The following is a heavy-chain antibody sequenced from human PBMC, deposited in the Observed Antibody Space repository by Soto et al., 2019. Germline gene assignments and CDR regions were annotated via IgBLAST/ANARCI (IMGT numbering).Heavy chain of an antibody. V-gene: IGHV4-30-2*03. CDR2: IYHSGST. D-gene: IGHD3-10*01. CDR3: AKGGSGSYSNAFDI. J-gene: IGHJ3*02. CDR1: GCSISSGCYS. Sequence: TLSLTCDVSGCSISSGCYSWSWIRQPPGKGLEWIGYIYHSGSTYYNPSLKSRVTISVDTSKNQFSLKLSSVTAAVTAVYYCAKGGSGSYSNAFDIWGQGTMVTVSS.